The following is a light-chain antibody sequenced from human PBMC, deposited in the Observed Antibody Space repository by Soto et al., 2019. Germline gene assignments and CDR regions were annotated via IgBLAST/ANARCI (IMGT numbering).Light chain of an antibody. CDR1: QTISSW. Sequence: IKITQSPSTLSASVGDRVTIACRASQTISSWVAWYQLKPGKAPKLLIYTASTLQTGVPSRFSGSGSGTDFTLTISSLQPEDFATYYCQQLYTYPLTFGGGTKVDIK. J-gene: IGKJ4*01. V-gene: IGKV1-5*01. CDR2: TAS. CDR3: QQLYTYPLT.